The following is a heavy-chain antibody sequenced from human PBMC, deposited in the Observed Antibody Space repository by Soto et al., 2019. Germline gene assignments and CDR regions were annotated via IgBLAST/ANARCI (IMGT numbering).Heavy chain of an antibody. D-gene: IGHD5-18*01. CDR2: IYYSGST. Sequence: SETLSLTCTVSGGSISSSSYYWGWIRQPPGKGLEWIGSIYYSGSTYYNPSLKSRVTISVDTSKNQFSLKLSSVTAADTAVYYCARLRSRWIQCFDYWGQGTLVTVSS. J-gene: IGHJ4*02. V-gene: IGHV4-39*01. CDR3: ARLRSRWIQCFDY. CDR1: GGSISSSSYY.